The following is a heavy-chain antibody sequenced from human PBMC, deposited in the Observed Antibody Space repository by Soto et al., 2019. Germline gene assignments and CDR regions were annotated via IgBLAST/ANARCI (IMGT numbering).Heavy chain of an antibody. Sequence: SETLSLTCAVYGGSFSGYYWSWIRQPPGKGLEWIGEINHSGSTNYNPSLKSRVTISVDTSKNQFSLKLGSVTAADTAVYYCARGRLSGAFDIWGQGTMVTVSS. CDR1: GGSFSGYY. CDR3: ARGRLSGAFDI. CDR2: INHSGST. J-gene: IGHJ3*02. V-gene: IGHV4-34*01.